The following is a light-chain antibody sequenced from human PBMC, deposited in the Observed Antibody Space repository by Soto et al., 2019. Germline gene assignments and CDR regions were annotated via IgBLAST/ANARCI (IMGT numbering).Light chain of an antibody. J-gene: IGKJ5*01. Sequence: DIQMTQSPSSLSASVGDRVTITCRASQGISNYLAWYQQKPGKVPKLLIYAASTLQSGVPSRFSGSGSGPDFTLTISSLQPEDVATYYCQKYNSAPLFGQGTRLEIK. CDR3: QKYNSAPL. CDR2: AAS. CDR1: QGISNY. V-gene: IGKV1-27*01.